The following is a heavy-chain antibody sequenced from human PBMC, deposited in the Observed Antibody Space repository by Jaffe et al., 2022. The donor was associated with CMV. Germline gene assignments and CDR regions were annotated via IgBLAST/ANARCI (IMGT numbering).Heavy chain of an antibody. CDR2: IYHSGST. CDR1: GGSISSSNW. CDR3: AAAPAIAAAGGKYYYYMDV. D-gene: IGHD6-13*01. Sequence: QVQLQESGPGLVKPSGTLSLTCAVSGGSISSSNWWSWVRQPPGKGLEWIGEIYHSGSTNYNPSLKSRVTISVDKSKNQFSLKLSSVTAADTAVYYCAAAPAIAAAGGKYYYYMDVWGKGTTVTVSS. V-gene: IGHV4-4*02. J-gene: IGHJ6*03.